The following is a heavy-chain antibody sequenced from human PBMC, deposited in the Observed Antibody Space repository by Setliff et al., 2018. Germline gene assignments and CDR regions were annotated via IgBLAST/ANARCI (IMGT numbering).Heavy chain of an antibody. V-gene: IGHV1-18*01. Sequence: ASVKVSCKTSGYPFTHQGISWVRQAPGQGLEWMGWISAYNVDTNFIQKFHDRVTMTTDSSTSTAYMELRSLGSDDTAMYYCARGGYGGYHEALDIWGQGTMVTVSS. J-gene: IGHJ3*02. CDR1: GYPFTHQG. CDR3: ARGGYGGYHEALDI. CDR2: ISAYNVDT. D-gene: IGHD5-12*01.